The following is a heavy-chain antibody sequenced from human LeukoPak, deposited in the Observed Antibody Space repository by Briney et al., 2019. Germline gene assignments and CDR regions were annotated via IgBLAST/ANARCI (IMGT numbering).Heavy chain of an antibody. Sequence: SETXSLTCTVSGGSISNYNWNWVRQPPGKGLEWIGYIYSSGRTKYNPSFESRVTISIDTSKNQFALKVNSVTAADTAVYYCARLRSANRYDAFDIWGQGTMVTVSS. J-gene: IGHJ3*02. CDR1: GGSISNYN. CDR3: ARLRSANRYDAFDI. CDR2: IYSSGRT. V-gene: IGHV4-59*01.